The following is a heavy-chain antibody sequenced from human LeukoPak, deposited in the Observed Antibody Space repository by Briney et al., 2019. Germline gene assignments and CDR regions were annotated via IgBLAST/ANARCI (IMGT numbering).Heavy chain of an antibody. J-gene: IGHJ4*02. Sequence: GGSLRLSWAAAGFTFRRDSVTSVRQAPGKGLEWVSSMSSGGTYIYYADSVRGRFTISRDNAKNSLYLLMNTLRAEDTAVHYCASDRTTGASRVFLVYWGQGTLVTVSS. D-gene: IGHD1-1*01. CDR2: MSSGGTYI. CDR3: ASDRTTGASRVFLVY. CDR1: GFTFRRDS. V-gene: IGHV3-21*01.